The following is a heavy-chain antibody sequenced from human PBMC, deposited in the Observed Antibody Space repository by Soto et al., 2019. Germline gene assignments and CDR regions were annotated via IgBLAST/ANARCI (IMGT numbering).Heavy chain of an antibody. CDR1: GYSFTSYW. D-gene: IGHD4-4*01. J-gene: IGHJ6*03. V-gene: IGHV5-51*03. Sequence: EVQLVQSGAEVKKPGESLKISCKGSGYSFTSYWIGWVRQMPGKGLEWMGIIYPGDSDTRYSPSFQGQVTISADKSISTAYLQWSSLKASDTAMYYCARRNDYSNYEGKDYYYYYMDVWGKGTTVTVSS. CDR2: IYPGDSDT. CDR3: ARRNDYSNYEGKDYYYYYMDV.